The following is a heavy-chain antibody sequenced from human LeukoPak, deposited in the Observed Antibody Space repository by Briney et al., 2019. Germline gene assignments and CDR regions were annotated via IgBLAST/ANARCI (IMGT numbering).Heavy chain of an antibody. CDR2: INHSGST. CDR1: GGSFSGYY. V-gene: IGHV4-34*01. CDR3: ARDTKGLVGVDY. Sequence: SETLSLTCAVYGGSFSGYYWSWIRQPPGKGLEWIGEINHSGSTNYNPSLKSRVTISVDTSKNQFSLKLSSVTAADTAVYYCARDTKGLVGVDYWGQGTLVTVSS. D-gene: IGHD2-8*01. J-gene: IGHJ4*02.